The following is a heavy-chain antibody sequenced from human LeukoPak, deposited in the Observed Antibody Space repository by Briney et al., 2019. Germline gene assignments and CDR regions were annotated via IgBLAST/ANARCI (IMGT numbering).Heavy chain of an antibody. Sequence: GASVTVSCKASGFTFTNYGISWVRQAPGQGLEWMGWIYPYNGNTNYAQNLQGRVTMTTDTSTRTAYMELRSLRSDDTAVYYCARVAVNHWGSYLAPDYWGQGTLVTVSS. CDR1: GFTFTNYG. CDR3: ARVAVNHWGSYLAPDY. D-gene: IGHD7-27*01. CDR2: IYPYNGNT. V-gene: IGHV1-18*01. J-gene: IGHJ4*02.